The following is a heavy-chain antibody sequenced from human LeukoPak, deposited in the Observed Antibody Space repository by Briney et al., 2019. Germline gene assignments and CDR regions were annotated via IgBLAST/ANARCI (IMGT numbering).Heavy chain of an antibody. D-gene: IGHD3-9*01. Sequence: ASVKVSCKASGYTFTSYDISWVRQAPGQGLEWMGWISAYNGNTNYAQKLQGRVTMTTDTSTSTAYMELRSLRSDDTAVYYCARERERLYYDILTGLNYWGQGTLVTVPS. CDR1: GYTFTSYD. V-gene: IGHV1-18*01. J-gene: IGHJ4*02. CDR2: ISAYNGNT. CDR3: ARERERLYYDILTGLNY.